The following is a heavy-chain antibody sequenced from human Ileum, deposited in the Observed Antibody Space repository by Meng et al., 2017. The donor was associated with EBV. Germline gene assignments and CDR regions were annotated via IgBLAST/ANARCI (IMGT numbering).Heavy chain of an antibody. Sequence: QLKEAGPGLVKPSGTLSLTCTVSGDSISSDIWWSWVRQPPGKGLEWIGEVYHRGDTNYNPSLKSRVDISVDKSKNQFYLSLFSVTAADTAVYYCGRDQGRELINHWGQGTLVTVSS. CDR2: VYHRGDT. CDR1: GDSISSDIW. CDR3: GRDQGRELINH. D-gene: IGHD1-7*01. V-gene: IGHV4-4*02. J-gene: IGHJ4*02.